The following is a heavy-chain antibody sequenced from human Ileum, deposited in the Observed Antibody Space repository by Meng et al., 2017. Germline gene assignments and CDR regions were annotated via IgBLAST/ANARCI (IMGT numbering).Heavy chain of an antibody. CDR2: IFQSGRT. CDR1: GTW. J-gene: IGHJ4*02. CDR3: AISNDRDVYYLGY. Sequence: RLQEWGPGLGGPSETLSLTCVVSGTWWSWVRQPPGKGLEWIGEIFQSGRTNYNPSLKSRVTISIDKSKSQISLQLSAVTAADTAVYSCAISNDRDVYYLGYWGQGTLVTVSS. V-gene: IGHV4-4*02. D-gene: IGHD3-22*01.